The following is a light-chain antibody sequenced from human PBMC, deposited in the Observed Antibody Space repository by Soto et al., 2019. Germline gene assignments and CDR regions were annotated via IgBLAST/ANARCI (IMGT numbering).Light chain of an antibody. J-gene: IGKJ4*01. CDR2: GAS. Sequence: IQLTQSPSSLSASVGDRVTITCRASQDISNYLAWYQQKPGKAPNLLIYGASSLERGVPSRFSGSGSGTDFTLTISSLQPEDFASYYCQQLNSYPLTFDGGTKVEIK. CDR1: QDISNY. V-gene: IGKV1-9*01. CDR3: QQLNSYPLT.